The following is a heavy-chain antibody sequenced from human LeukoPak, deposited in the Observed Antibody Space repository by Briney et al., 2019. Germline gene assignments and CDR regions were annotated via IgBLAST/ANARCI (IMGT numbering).Heavy chain of an antibody. V-gene: IGHV3-48*01. J-gene: IGHJ4*02. CDR3: ASSSWYYFDY. Sequence: GGSLRLSCAASGFTFSSYSMNWVHQAPGKGLEWVSYISSSSSTIYYADSVKGRFTISRDNAKNSLYLQMNSLRAEDTAVYYCASSSWYYFDYWGQGTLVTVSS. CDR2: ISSSSSTI. CDR1: GFTFSSYS. D-gene: IGHD6-13*01.